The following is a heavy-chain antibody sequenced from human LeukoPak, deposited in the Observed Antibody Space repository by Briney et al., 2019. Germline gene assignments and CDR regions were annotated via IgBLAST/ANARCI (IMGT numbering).Heavy chain of an antibody. J-gene: IGHJ4*02. CDR1: GGSISTNSYY. CDR3: ARRITTGYFDY. CDR2: IYFSGNT. D-gene: IGHD3-9*01. V-gene: IGHV4-39*01. Sequence: SETLSLTCTVSGGSISTNSYYWGWIRQPPGKGLEWIASIYFSGNTYYNPSLKSRVTVSVDTSKNQFSLKLISVTAADTAIYYCARRITTGYFDYWGQGTLVTVSS.